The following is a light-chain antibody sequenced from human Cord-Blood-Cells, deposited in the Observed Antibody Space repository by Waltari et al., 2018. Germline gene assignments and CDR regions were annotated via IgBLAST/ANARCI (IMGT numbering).Light chain of an antibody. V-gene: IGKV3-11*01. CDR1: QSVSSY. J-gene: IGKJ1*01. Sequence: IVLPQSPVTLSLSPGERATLSCRARQSVSSYLALYQQKPGQAPRLLIYDASNRATGIPARFSGSGSGTDFTLTISSLEPEDFAVYYCQQRSNWPWTFGQGTKVEIK. CDR3: QQRSNWPWT. CDR2: DAS.